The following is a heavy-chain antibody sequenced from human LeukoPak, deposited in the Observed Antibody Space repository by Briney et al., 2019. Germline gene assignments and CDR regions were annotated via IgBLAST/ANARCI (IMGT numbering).Heavy chain of an antibody. Sequence: GGSLRLSCAASGFIFSKYTMSWVRQAPGKGLEWVSAIGGSGGKTFYAESVKGRFTISRDISKNTLFLQMDSLRAEDTAIYYCAKTNYLDSSGDKPYTTHFDYWGQGTLVTVSS. CDR3: AKTNYLDSSGDKPYTTHFDY. J-gene: IGHJ4*02. V-gene: IGHV3-23*01. CDR1: GFIFSKYT. D-gene: IGHD3-22*01. CDR2: IGGSGGKT.